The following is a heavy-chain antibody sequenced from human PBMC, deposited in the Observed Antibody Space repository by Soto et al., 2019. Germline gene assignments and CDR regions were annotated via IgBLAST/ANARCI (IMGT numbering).Heavy chain of an antibody. CDR1: GYTFTGYY. CDR2: INPNSGGT. V-gene: IGHV1-2*04. D-gene: IGHD5-12*01. J-gene: IGHJ3*02. Sequence: QVQLVQSGAEVKKPGASVKVSCKASGYTFTGYYMHWVRQAPGQGLEWMGWINPNSGGTNYAQKFQGWVTMTMDTSISTAYMELRRLRSDDTAVYYCARAAGLRPPPGAFDILGQGTMVTVSS. CDR3: ARAAGLRPPPGAFDI.